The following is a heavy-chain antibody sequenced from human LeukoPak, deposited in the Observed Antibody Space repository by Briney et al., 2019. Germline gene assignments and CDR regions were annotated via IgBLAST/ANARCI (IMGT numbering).Heavy chain of an antibody. Sequence: SETLSLTCTVSGGSISSYYWSRIRQPPGKGLEWIGYIYTSGSTNYNPSLKSRVTISVDTSKNQFSLKLSSVTAADTAVYYCARLRCSSTSCSPYYYYYYYMDVWGKGTTVTVSS. V-gene: IGHV4-4*09. CDR2: IYTSGST. CDR1: GGSISSYY. D-gene: IGHD2-2*01. CDR3: ARLRCSSTSCSPYYYYYYYMDV. J-gene: IGHJ6*03.